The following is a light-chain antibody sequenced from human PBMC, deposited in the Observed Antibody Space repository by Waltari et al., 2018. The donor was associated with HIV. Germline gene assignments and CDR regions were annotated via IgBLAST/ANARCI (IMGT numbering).Light chain of an antibody. CDR3: QKYNTAPWT. Sequence: DIQMTQSPSSLSASVGDRVTITCRASQGISNYLAWYQQKPGKVPKVLIYAASTLQSGVPPRFSGRGSGTDFTLTISSLQPEDVATYYCQKYNTAPWTFGQGTKVEIK. CDR2: AAS. V-gene: IGKV1-27*01. J-gene: IGKJ1*01. CDR1: QGISNY.